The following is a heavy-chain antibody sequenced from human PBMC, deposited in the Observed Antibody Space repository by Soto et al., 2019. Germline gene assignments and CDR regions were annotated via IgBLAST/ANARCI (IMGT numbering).Heavy chain of an antibody. CDR2: ISYDGSNK. CDR3: AKVPSGATPGY. V-gene: IGHV3-30*18. J-gene: IGHJ4*02. Sequence: GSLLPSCAASGFTFSSYGMHWVRQAPGKGLEWVAVISYDGSNKYYADSVKGRFTISRDNSKNTLYLQMNSLRAEDTAVYYCAKVPSGATPGYWGQGTLVTVYS. CDR1: GFTFSSYG. D-gene: IGHD1-26*01.